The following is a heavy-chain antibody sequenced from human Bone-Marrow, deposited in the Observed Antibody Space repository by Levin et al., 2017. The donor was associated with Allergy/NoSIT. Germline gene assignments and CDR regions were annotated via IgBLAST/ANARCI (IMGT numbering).Heavy chain of an antibody. J-gene: IGHJ4*02. CDR2: IWYDGSNK. Sequence: GGSLRLSCAASGFTFSSYGMHWVRQAPGKGLEWVAVIWYDGSNKYYADSVKGRFTISRDNSKNTLYLQMNSLRAEDTAVYYCARYSTAQNWGSYRSGTFDYWGQGTLVTVSS. V-gene: IGHV3-33*01. CDR3: ARYSTAQNWGSYRSGTFDY. D-gene: IGHD3-16*02. CDR1: GFTFSSYG.